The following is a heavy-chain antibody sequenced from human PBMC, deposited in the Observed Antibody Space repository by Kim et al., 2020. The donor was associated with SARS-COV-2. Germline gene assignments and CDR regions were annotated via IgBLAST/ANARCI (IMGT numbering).Heavy chain of an antibody. D-gene: IGHD2-15*01. Sequence: SGPTLVNPTQTLTLTCTFSGFSLSTYGVAVGWIRQPPGKALEWLALIYWDDDKRYSPSLKGRLTITRENSKNQVVLIMTNMDPVDTATYFCAHFLYCSGGYYYFDCWGQGTPVTVSS. CDR1: GFSLSTYGVA. J-gene: IGHJ4*02. V-gene: IGHV2-5*02. CDR3: AHFLYCSGGYYYFDC. CDR2: IYWDDDK.